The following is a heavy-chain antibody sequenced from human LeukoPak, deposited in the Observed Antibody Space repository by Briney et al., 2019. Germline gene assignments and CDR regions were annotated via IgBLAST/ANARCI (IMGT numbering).Heavy chain of an antibody. CDR1: GYTFISYG. J-gene: IGHJ4*02. D-gene: IGHD5-24*01. V-gene: IGHV1-69*05. CDR3: ARDGTVRDGYNTFDY. Sequence: SLKVSCKTSGYTFISYGISWLRQAPGQGIEWMGWIIPIFGTANYAQKFQGRVTITTDESTSTAYMELSSLRSEDTAVYYCARDGTVRDGYNTFDYWGQGTLVTVSS. CDR2: IIPIFGTA.